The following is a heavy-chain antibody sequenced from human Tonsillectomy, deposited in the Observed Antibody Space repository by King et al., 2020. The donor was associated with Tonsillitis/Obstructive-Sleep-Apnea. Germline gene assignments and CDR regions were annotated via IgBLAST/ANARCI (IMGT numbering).Heavy chain of an antibody. CDR1: GFTFSSYA. Sequence: VQLVESGGGLVQPGGSLRLSCAASGFTFSSYAMTWVRQAPGKGLEWVSYISDSAGSTYYADSVKGRFTISRDNSKNTVHLQMGSLRVEDTAVYYCARLLGWGWFDPWGQGTLVTVSS. V-gene: IGHV3-23*04. CDR2: ISDSAGST. CDR3: ARLLGWGWFDP. D-gene: IGHD3-3*01. J-gene: IGHJ5*02.